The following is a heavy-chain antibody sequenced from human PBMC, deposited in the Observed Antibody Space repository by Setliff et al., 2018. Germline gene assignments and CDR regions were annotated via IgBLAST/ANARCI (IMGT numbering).Heavy chain of an antibody. CDR1: GGSISSGSHY. V-gene: IGHV4-61*09. CDR2: IDPSGDT. J-gene: IGHJ4*02. D-gene: IGHD3-10*01. CDR3: ARSLSSGSYWNSRPFYSDY. Sequence: SETLSLTCTVSGGSISSGSHYWTWIRQPTGKRLEWIGHIDPSGDTNYSPSLKSRVTISRDTSKNQLSLELTSVTAADTAVYYCARSLSSGSYWNSRPFYSDYWARGTQVTVSS.